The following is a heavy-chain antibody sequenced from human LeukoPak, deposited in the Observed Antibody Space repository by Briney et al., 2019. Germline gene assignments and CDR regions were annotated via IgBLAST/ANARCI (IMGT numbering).Heavy chain of an antibody. CDR1: GGSINNYH. CDR2: INHSGST. CDR3: ARGRGRKAGTFPFDY. Sequence: PSETLSLTCTVSGGSINNYHWSWIPQPPGKGLEWIGEINHSGSTNYNPSLKSRVTISVDTSKNQFSLKLSSVTAADTAVYYCARGRGRKAGTFPFDYWGQGTLVTVSS. D-gene: IGHD6-19*01. J-gene: IGHJ4*02. V-gene: IGHV4-34*01.